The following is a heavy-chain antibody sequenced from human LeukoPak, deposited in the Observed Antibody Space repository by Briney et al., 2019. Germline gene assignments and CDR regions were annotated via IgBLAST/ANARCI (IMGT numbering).Heavy chain of an antibody. CDR3: ARIQYYYDSSGYDY. CDR1: GFSLGTRGMC. CDR2: IDWDDDK. D-gene: IGHD3-22*01. Sequence: SGPTLVNPPQTLTLTCTFSGFSLGTRGMCVSWIRQPPGKALEWLARIDWDDDKYYSTSLKTRLTISKDTSKNQVVLTMTNMDPVDTATYYCARIQYYYDSSGYDYWGQGTLVTVSS. V-gene: IGHV2-70*11. J-gene: IGHJ4*02.